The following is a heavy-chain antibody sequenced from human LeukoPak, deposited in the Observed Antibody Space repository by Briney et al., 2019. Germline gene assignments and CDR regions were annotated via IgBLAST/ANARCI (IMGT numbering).Heavy chain of an antibody. Sequence: GGSLRLSCVASGLSFSTYWMHWVRQAPGKGLVWVSRINGDGTSTSYADSVKGRFTISRDDAKNSLYLQMNSLRAEDTAVYYCARRFGYWGQGTLVTVSS. CDR2: INGDGTST. V-gene: IGHV3-74*01. CDR3: ARRFGY. CDR1: GLSFSTYW. J-gene: IGHJ4*02.